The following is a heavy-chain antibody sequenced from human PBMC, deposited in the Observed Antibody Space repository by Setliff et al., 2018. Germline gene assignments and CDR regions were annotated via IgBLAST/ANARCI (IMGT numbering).Heavy chain of an antibody. V-gene: IGHV3-33*08. J-gene: IGHJ4*02. CDR1: GFTFSTYR. CDR2: IWGDGGTK. Sequence: GGSLRLSCAASGFTFSTYRMHWVRQAPGKGLEWVAVIWGDGGTKYHADSVKGRFTISRDNSKNTLYLQMNRLRPEDTAVYYCARTCSGSGCYAGLESWGQGTPVTVSS. CDR3: ARTCSGSGCYAGLES. D-gene: IGHD2-15*01.